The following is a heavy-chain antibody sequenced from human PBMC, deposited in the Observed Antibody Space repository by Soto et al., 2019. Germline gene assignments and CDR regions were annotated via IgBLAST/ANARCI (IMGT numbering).Heavy chain of an antibody. CDR3: ERGGGTTYYFDY. V-gene: IGHV4-39*01. CDR2: IYYSGST. D-gene: IGHD1-7*01. CDR1: GGSISSSSYY. J-gene: IGHJ4*02. Sequence: PSETLSLTCTVSGGSISSSSYYWGWIRQPPGKGLEWIGSIYYSGSTYYNPSLKSRVTISVDTSKNQFSLKLSSVTAADTAVYYCERGGGTTYYFDYWGQGTLVTVS.